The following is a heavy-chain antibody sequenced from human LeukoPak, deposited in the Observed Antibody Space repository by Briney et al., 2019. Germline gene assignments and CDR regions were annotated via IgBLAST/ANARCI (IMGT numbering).Heavy chain of an antibody. J-gene: IGHJ4*02. CDR1: GFTFSGFA. V-gene: IGHV3-23*01. D-gene: IGHD6-19*01. CDR3: AKDLRGSSSGWSFDY. Sequence: GGSLRLSCAASGFTFSGFAMSWVRRTPGKGLEWVSGISGSGDNTLYADSVKGRFTVSRDNSKNTLYLQMDSLRAEDTAVYFCAKDLRGSSSGWSFDYWGQGTLVTVSS. CDR2: ISGSGDNT.